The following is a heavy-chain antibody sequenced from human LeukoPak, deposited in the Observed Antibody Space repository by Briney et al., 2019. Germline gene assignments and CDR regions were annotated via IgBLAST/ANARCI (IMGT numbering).Heavy chain of an antibody. J-gene: IGHJ4*02. CDR2: IKSKIDGGTT. CDR3: STTYYYDSSEGY. CDR1: GFTFSNAW. D-gene: IGHD3-22*01. Sequence: MSGGSLRLSCAASGFTFSNAWMNWVRQAPGKGLEWVGRIKSKIDGGTTDYAAPVKGRFTISRDDSKNTLYLQMNSLKTEDTAVYYCSTTYYYDSSEGYWGQGTLVTVSS. V-gene: IGHV3-15*07.